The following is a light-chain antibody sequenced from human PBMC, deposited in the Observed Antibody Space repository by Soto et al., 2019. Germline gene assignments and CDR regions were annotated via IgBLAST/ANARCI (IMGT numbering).Light chain of an antibody. J-gene: IGKJ5*01. CDR2: DAS. CDR3: QQYDNLLT. V-gene: IGKV1-33*01. Sequence: DIQMTQSPSSLSASVGDRVTITCQASQDINNYLNWYQQKPGKAPKLLIYDASNLEIGVPSRFSGSGSGTDFTFNISSLQPEDIATYYCQQYDNLLTFGQGTRLEIK. CDR1: QDINNY.